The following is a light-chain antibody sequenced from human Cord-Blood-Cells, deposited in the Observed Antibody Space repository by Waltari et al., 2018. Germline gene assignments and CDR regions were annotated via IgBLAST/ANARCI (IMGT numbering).Light chain of an antibody. CDR2: DVS. Sequence: QSALTQPASVSGSPGQSITISCTGTSSDVGGYNYVSWYQQHPGKAPKLMIYDVSNRPSWLYNRFSGSKSGNKASLTISGLQAEDEADYYCSSYTSSSTWVFGGGTKLTVL. V-gene: IGLV2-14*01. CDR3: SSYTSSSTWV. J-gene: IGLJ3*02. CDR1: SSDVGGYNY.